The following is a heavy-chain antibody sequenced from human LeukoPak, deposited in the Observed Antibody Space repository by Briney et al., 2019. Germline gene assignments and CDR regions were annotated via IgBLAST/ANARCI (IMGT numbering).Heavy chain of an antibody. CDR3: TRLQAVGATTNFDY. V-gene: IGHV3-73*01. CDR1: GFTFSSYG. CDR2: IRSKANSYAT. J-gene: IGHJ4*02. D-gene: IGHD1-26*01. Sequence: GGSLRLSCAASGFTFSSYGMHWVRQASGKGLEWVGRIRSKANSYATAYAASVKGRFTISRDDSKNTAYLQMNSLKTEDTAVYYCTRLQAVGATTNFDYWGQGTLVTVSS.